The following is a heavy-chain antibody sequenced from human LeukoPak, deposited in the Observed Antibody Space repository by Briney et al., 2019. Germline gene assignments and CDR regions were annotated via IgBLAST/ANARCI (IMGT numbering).Heavy chain of an antibody. J-gene: IGHJ4*02. CDR1: GFTFSAYA. D-gene: IGHD1-1*01. Sequence: GGSLRPSCSASGFTFSAYAMYWVRQAPGKGLEYVSGISSNGGSSFYADPVKGRFTISRDNSKNTLYLQMSSLRAEDTAVYYCVKITSVTGGDCWGQGTRLTVSS. V-gene: IGHV3-64D*09. CDR3: VKITSVTGGDC. CDR2: ISSNGGSS.